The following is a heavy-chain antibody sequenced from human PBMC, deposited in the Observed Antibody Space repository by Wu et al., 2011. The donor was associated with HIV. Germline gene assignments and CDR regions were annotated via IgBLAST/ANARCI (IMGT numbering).Heavy chain of an antibody. CDR3: ARHRLPLTGENYFDY. Sequence: VQLVQSGAEVKKPGASVKVSCKASGYTFLNLCFSAGCDRPLDRGLSGWGWINSYNGDTNYAQRFRDRVTLTTDPSTRTAYMFFMGLRSDDTAVYYCARHRLPLTGENYFDYWGQGTRLTVSS. CDR2: INSYNGDT. CDR1: GYTFLNLC. J-gene: IGHJ4*02. V-gene: IGHV1-18*01. D-gene: IGHD7-27*01.